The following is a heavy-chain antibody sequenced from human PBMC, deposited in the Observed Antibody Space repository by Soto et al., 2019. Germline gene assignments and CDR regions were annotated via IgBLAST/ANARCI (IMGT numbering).Heavy chain of an antibody. CDR1: GYPFTGNY. CDR3: ARGDKLSLYPQLDY. D-gene: IGHD3-16*02. V-gene: IGHV1-2*04. CDR2: INVNSGGT. J-gene: IGHJ4*02. Sequence: QVQLVQSGAEVKKPGASVKVSCKASGYPFTGNYMHWVRQAPGQGFEWMGWINVNSGGTKYAQKFQGWVTMTRDTSISTAYMELSRLRSDDTAVYYCARGDKLSLYPQLDYWGQGTLVTVSS.